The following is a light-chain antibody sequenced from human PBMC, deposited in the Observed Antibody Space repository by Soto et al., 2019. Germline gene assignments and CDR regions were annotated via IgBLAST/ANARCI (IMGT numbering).Light chain of an antibody. CDR3: TSYTNRYTYV. CDR2: NVS. J-gene: IGLJ1*01. CDR1: SSDVGGYNY. Sequence: QSVLPQPASVYGSPGQSITISCTGTSSDVGGYNYVAWYQQHPGKAPKLMIYNVSNRPSGVSNRFSGSKSGNTASLTISGLQAEDEADYYCTSYTNRYTYVFGTGTKVTVL. V-gene: IGLV2-14*03.